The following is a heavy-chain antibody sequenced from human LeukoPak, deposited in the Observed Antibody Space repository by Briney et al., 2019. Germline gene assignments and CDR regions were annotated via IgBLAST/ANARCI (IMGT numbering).Heavy chain of an antibody. Sequence: GGSLRLSCAASGFTFSNYGMHWVRQAPGKGLEGVAVIWHDGSNKYYADSWKGRFTIARDNAKNKLYLQMNSLRAEDTAVYYCARDGFCSSSSCYPLNWFDPWGQGTLVTVSS. D-gene: IGHD2-2*03. CDR1: GFTFSNYG. CDR3: ARDGFCSSSSCYPLNWFDP. V-gene: IGHV3-33*01. J-gene: IGHJ5*02. CDR2: IWHDGSNK.